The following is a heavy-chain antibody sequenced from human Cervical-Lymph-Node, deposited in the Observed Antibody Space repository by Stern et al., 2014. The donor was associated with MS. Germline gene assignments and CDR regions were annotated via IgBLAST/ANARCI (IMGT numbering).Heavy chain of an antibody. CDR2: IIPITETA. CDR1: GGTFSTYA. V-gene: IGHV1-69*01. J-gene: IGHJ2*01. Sequence: VQLVESGAEVKKPGSSVKVSCKASGGTFSTYAIGWVRQAPGQGLEWMGGIIPITETANYEQKFQGRLTITADESTTTAYMELSSLRSGDTAIYYCASGGRSSWYFDLWGRGTLVTVSS. D-gene: IGHD6-6*01. CDR3: ASGGRSSWYFDL.